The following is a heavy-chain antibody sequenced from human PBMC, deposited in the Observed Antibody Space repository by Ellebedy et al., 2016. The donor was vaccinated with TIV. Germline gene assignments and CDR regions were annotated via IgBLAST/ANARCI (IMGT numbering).Heavy chain of an antibody. J-gene: IGHJ6*04. CDR3: ARQYPGGYPGDV. Sequence: SETLSLXXAVYGDSSSGYYWSWIRQPPGRGLEWIGEINHSGSTSYNPPLKSRVTISVDTSKNQFSLKLSSVTAADTALYSRARQYPGGYPGDVWGKGTTVTVSS. V-gene: IGHV4-34*01. D-gene: IGHD2-15*01. CDR1: GDSSSGYY. CDR2: INHSGST.